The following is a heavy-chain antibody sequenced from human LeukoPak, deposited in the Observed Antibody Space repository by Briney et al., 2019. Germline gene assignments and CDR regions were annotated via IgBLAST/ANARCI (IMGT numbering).Heavy chain of an antibody. V-gene: IGHV3-30*18. CDR3: AKARIAAAAHDAFDI. J-gene: IGHJ3*02. Sequence: GRSLRLSCAASGFTFSSYGMHWVRQAPGKGLEWVAVISYDGSNKYYADSVKGRFTISRDNSKNTLYLQMNSLRAEDTAVYYCAKARIAAAAHDAFDIWGQGTMVTASS. CDR2: ISYDGSNK. D-gene: IGHD6-13*01. CDR1: GFTFSSYG.